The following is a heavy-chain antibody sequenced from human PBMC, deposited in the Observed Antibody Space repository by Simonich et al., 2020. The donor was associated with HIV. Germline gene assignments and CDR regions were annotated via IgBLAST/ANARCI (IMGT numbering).Heavy chain of an antibody. J-gene: IGHJ4*02. CDR2: INSSSSYI. Sequence: EVQLVESGGGLVKPGGSLRLSCAASGFTFSSYDMNWFRQTPGEGLEWVSSINSSSSYIYYAESVKGRFTISRDNAKNSLYLQMNSLRAEDTAVYYCARDGRKGSSTSCSDYWGQGTLVTVSS. CDR3: ARDGRKGSSTSCSDY. V-gene: IGHV3-21*01. D-gene: IGHD2-2*01. CDR1: GFTFSSYD.